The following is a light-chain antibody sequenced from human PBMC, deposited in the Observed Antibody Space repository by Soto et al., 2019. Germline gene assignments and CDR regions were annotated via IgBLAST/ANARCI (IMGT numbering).Light chain of an antibody. V-gene: IGKV3-11*01. CDR3: QQRSTWPPT. Sequence: IALTQSPATLSLSPGESVTLSCTTNQSVDTYFPWYQQKRGLPPRLRIYNASNRAIGLPARFSGSGSETDFSLTISSLEPEDFAVYYCQQRSTWPPTFGRGTRLEI. J-gene: IGKJ5*01. CDR2: NAS. CDR1: QSVDTY.